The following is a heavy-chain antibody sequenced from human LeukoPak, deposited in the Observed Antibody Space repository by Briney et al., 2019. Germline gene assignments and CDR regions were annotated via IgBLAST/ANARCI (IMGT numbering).Heavy chain of an antibody. CDR1: GFTFRSYA. Sequence: GGSLRLSCAASGFTFRSYAMHWVRQAPGKGLEWVSLISGDGGSTYYADSVKGRFTISRDNSKNSLYLQMNSLRTEDTALYYCAKAGMGATLYYGMDVWGQGTTVTVSS. D-gene: IGHD1-26*01. J-gene: IGHJ6*02. V-gene: IGHV3-43*02. CDR3: AKAGMGATLYYGMDV. CDR2: ISGDGGST.